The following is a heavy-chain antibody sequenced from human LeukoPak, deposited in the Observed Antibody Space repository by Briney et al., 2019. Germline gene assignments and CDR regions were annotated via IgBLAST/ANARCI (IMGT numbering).Heavy chain of an antibody. CDR1: GGSISRTNW. CDR2: IYHSGST. CDR3: AERNGLGSYEGDY. Sequence: PSETLSLTCDVSGGSISRTNWWSWVRQPPGKGLEWIGEIYHSGSTNYNPSLKSRVTISVDKSKNQFSLKLSSVTAADTAVYYCAERNGLGSYEGDYWGQGTLVTDSS. D-gene: IGHD3-10*01. V-gene: IGHV4-4*02. J-gene: IGHJ4*02.